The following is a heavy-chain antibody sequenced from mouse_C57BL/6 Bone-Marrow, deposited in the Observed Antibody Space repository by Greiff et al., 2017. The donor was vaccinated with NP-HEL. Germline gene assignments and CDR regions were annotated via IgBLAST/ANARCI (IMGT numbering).Heavy chain of an antibody. Sequence: EVKLVESGGGLVQPKGSLKLSCAASGFSFNTYAMNWVRQAPGKGLEWVARIRSKSNNYATYYADSVKDRFTISRDDSESMLYLQMNNLKTEDTAMYYCVVDYYYAMDYWGQGTSVTVSS. J-gene: IGHJ4*01. CDR3: VVDYYYAMDY. CDR1: GFSFNTYA. V-gene: IGHV10-1*01. CDR2: IRSKSNNYAT.